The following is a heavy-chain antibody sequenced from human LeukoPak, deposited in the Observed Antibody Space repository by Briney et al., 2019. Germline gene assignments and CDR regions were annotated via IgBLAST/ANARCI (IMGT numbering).Heavy chain of an antibody. V-gene: IGHV3-23*01. CDR1: GFTFTSYA. CDR2: ISGSGGST. J-gene: IGHJ4*02. D-gene: IGHD2-15*01. CDR3: AKVLEQWWSKGGGFDY. Sequence: GRSLRLWRAASGFTFTSYAMSWVRQAPGKGLEWVSSISGSGGSTYYADSVKGRFTISRDNSKNTLYLQMNSRRAEETAVYYCAKVLEQWWSKGGGFDYWGQGTLVTVSS.